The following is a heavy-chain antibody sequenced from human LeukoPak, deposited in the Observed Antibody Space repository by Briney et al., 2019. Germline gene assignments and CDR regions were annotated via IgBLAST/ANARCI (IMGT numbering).Heavy chain of an antibody. Sequence: MPSETLSLTCTVSGGSISSYYWSWIRQPPGKGLEWIGYIYYSGSTNYNPSLKSRVTISVDTSKNQFSLKLSSVTPADTAVYYRARGGYYGSGNDFRFDPWGQGTLVSVSS. D-gene: IGHD3-10*01. CDR3: ARGGYYGSGNDFRFDP. J-gene: IGHJ5*02. CDR2: IYYSGST. V-gene: IGHV4-59*01. CDR1: GGSISSYY.